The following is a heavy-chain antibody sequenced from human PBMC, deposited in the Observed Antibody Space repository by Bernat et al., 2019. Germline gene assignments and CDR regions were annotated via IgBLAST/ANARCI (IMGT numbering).Heavy chain of an antibody. CDR2: IYHSGST. D-gene: IGHD5-18*01. V-gene: IGHV4-4*02. CDR1: GGSISSSNW. Sequence: QVQLQELGPGLVKPSGTLSLTCAVSGGSISSSNWWSWVRQPPGKGLEWIGEIYHSGSTNYNPSLKSRVAISVDKSKNRFSLKLSSVTAADTAVYYCARVGMSGYSYGYAFYYYYGMDVWGQGTTVTVSS. J-gene: IGHJ6*02. CDR3: ARVGMSGYSYGYAFYYYYGMDV.